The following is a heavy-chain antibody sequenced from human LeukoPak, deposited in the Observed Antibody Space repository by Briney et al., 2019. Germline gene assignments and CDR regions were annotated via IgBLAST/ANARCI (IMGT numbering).Heavy chain of an antibody. D-gene: IGHD6-19*01. J-gene: IGHJ3*02. CDR1: GFTFSSYG. Sequence: PGGSLRLSCAASGFTFSSYGMHWVRQAPGKGLEWVAVISYDGSNKYYADSVKGRFTISRDNSKNTLYLQMNSLRAEDTAVYYCATRSYSSGWYDAAFDIWGQGTMVTVSS. V-gene: IGHV3-30*03. CDR2: ISYDGSNK. CDR3: ATRSYSSGWYDAAFDI.